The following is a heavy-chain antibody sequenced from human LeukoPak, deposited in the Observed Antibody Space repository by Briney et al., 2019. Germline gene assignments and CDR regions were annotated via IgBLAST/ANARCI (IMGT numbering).Heavy chain of an antibody. D-gene: IGHD3-10*01. CDR3: ARDRPPYGSGSYYNI. CDR2: ISSSGSTI. Sequence: GGSLRLSCAASGFTFSSYEMNWVRQAPGKGLEWVSYISSSGSTIYYADSVKGRFTISRDNARNSLYLQMNSLRAEDTAVYYCARDRPPYGSGSYYNIWGQGTLVTVSS. J-gene: IGHJ4*02. CDR1: GFTFSSYE. V-gene: IGHV3-48*03.